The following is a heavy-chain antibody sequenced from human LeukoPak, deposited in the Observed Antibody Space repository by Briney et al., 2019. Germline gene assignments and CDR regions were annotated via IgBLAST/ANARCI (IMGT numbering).Heavy chain of an antibody. CDR3: AKTGGSTSHPAD. V-gene: IGHV3-9*01. CDR1: GFTFDDYA. J-gene: IGHJ4*02. CDR2: ISWNSGSI. Sequence: QSGGSLRLSCAASGFTFDDYAMHWVRQAPGKGLEWVSGISWNSGSINYADSVKGRFTISRDNAMNSLYLQMNSLKAEDTAVYYCAKTGGSTSHPADWGQGTLVTVSS. D-gene: IGHD3-16*01.